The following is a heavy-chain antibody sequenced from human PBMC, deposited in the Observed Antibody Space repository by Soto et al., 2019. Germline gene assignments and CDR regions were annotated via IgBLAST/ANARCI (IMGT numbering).Heavy chain of an antibody. J-gene: IGHJ6*03. Sequence: QVQLVQSGAEVKKPGASVKVSCAASGYTFSSLDINWVRQATGQGLEWMGWMNPKSGNTGYAQKFQGRVTMTRNTSITTAYMELSSLRSDDTAVYYCARGPNMDVWGKGTTVSVSS. CDR1: GYTFSSLD. CDR2: MNPKSGNT. V-gene: IGHV1-8*01. CDR3: ARGPNMDV.